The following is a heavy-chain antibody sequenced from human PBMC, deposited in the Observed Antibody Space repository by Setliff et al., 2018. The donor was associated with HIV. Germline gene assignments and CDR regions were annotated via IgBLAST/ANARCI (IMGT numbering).Heavy chain of an antibody. CDR2: INHSGST. Sequence: ETLSLTCAVYGGSFSGHYWSWIRQPPGKGPEWIGEINHSGSTNYNPSLKSRVTIAVDTSKNQFSLKLSFVTAADTAVYYCAMVIGWNDAGDYWGRGTLVTVS. D-gene: IGHD1-1*01. CDR1: GGSFSGHY. J-gene: IGHJ4*02. CDR3: AMVIGWNDAGDY. V-gene: IGHV4-34*01.